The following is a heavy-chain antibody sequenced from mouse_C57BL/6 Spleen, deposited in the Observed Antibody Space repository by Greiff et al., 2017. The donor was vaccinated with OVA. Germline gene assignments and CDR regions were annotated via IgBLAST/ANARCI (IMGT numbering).Heavy chain of an antibody. Sequence: VQLQQSGPELVKPGASVKIPCKASGYTFTDYNMDWVKQSPGKSLEWIGDINPNNGGTIYNQKFKGKATLTVDKSCSTAYMELRSLTSEDTAVYYCAREGDWYFDVWGTGTTVTVSS. CDR2: INPNNGGT. V-gene: IGHV1-18*01. CDR1: GYTFTDYN. J-gene: IGHJ1*03. CDR3: AREGDWYFDV.